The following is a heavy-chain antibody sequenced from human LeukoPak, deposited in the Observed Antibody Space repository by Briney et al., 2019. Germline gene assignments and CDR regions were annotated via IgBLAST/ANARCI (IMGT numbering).Heavy chain of an antibody. D-gene: IGHD5-24*01. CDR3: ARGNREAFDY. CDR2: IGTAGDT. CDR1: GFAFSSYD. Sequence: GGSLRLSCAASGFAFSSYDMHWVRQATGKSLEWVSAIGTAGDTYYPGSVKGRFTISRENAKNSLYLQMNSLRAGDTAVYYCARGNREAFDYWGQGTLVTVSS. J-gene: IGHJ4*02. V-gene: IGHV3-13*01.